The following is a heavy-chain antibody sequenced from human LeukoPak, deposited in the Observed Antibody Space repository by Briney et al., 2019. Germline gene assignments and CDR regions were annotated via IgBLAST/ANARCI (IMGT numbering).Heavy chain of an antibody. CDR1: GYTFTGYY. CDR3: ARAGYSYESNWFDP. CDR2: INPNSGGT. Sequence: ASVKVSCKASGYTFTGYYMHWVRQAPGQGLEWMGWINPNSGGTNYAQKFQGRVTMTRDTSISTAYMELSRLRSDDTAVYYCARAGYSYESNWFDPWGQGTLVTVSS. D-gene: IGHD5-18*01. J-gene: IGHJ5*02. V-gene: IGHV1-2*02.